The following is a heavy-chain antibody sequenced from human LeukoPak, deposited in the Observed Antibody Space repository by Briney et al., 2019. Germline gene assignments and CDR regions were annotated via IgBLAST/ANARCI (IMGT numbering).Heavy chain of an antibody. CDR2: IYYDGSNQ. J-gene: IGHJ4*02. D-gene: IGHD1-26*01. CDR1: RFIFSGYG. CDR3: ATDRNSGKYYDY. Sequence: GGSLRLSCAAPRFIFSGYGMHWVRQAPGKGLEWVAVIYYDGSNQYYADSVKGRFTVSRDNAKNTLYLQMDSLRAEDTAVYYCATDRNSGKYYDYWGQGTLVTVSS. V-gene: IGHV3-33*01.